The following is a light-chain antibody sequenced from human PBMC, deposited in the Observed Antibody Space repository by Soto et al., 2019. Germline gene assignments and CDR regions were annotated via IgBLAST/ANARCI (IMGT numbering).Light chain of an antibody. J-gene: IGKJ4*01. CDR2: GTS. CDR1: QSVSSN. CDR3: QQYNNWLT. Sequence: EIVMTQSPATLSVSPGERATLSCRASQSVSSNLAWYQQKLGQAPRLLIYGTSTRATGIPARFSGSGSGTEFTLTISSLQSEDFAVYYCQQYNNWLTFDGGTKVEIK. V-gene: IGKV3-15*01.